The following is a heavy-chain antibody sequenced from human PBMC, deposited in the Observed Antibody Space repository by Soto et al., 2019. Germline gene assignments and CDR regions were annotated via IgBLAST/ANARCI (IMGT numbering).Heavy chain of an antibody. V-gene: IGHV4-59*08. J-gene: IGHJ4*02. CDR3: ARNYGPGYTFDY. CDR2: IYYSGST. CDR1: GVSTSNHY. D-gene: IGHD3-10*01. Sequence: SETLSLTCSVSGVSTSNHYWTWIRKPPGQGPEWIGCIYYSGSTNYNPSLKSRVTISVDTSKNQFSLKLSSLTAADTAVYYCARNYGPGYTFDYWGQGTLVTVSS.